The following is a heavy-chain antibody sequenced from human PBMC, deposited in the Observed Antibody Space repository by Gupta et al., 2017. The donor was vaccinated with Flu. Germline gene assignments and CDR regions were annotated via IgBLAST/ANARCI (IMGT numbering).Heavy chain of an antibody. CDR3: ARIVVATSNNWFDP. J-gene: IGHJ5*02. CDR2: IYYSGST. CDR1: GGSISSGNYY. D-gene: IGHD3-22*01. Sequence: QLQLQESGPGLVKPSETLSLTCTVSGGSISSGNYYWGWIRQPPGKGLEWIGSIYYSGSTYYNPSLKSRVTISVDTSKNQFSLKLSSVTAADTAVYYCARIVVATSNNWFDPWGQGTLVTVSS. V-gene: IGHV4-39*01.